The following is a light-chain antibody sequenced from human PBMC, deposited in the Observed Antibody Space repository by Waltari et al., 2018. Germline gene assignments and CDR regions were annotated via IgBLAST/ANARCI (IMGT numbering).Light chain of an antibody. CDR3: QVGDTTSDQVV. J-gene: IGLJ2*01. CDR2: YDS. Sequence: YVLTQSPSQSLAPGKTAIITCGGEKIETYSVHWYQKKPDQAPLLVIKYDSDRPSGSPERFSCSNAGNTATLSIRSIEDGDEADYYCQVGDTTSDQVVFGGGTRLSVV. V-gene: IGLV3-21*04. CDR1: KIETYS.